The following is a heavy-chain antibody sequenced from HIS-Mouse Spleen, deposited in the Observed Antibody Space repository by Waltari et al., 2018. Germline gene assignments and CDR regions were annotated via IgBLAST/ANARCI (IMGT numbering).Heavy chain of an antibody. CDR1: GGSISSYY. V-gene: IGHV4-59*01. Sequence: QVQLQESGPGLVKPSETLSLTCTVSGGSISSYYWSWIRQPPGKGLEWSGYIYYSGSTNYNHSLKSRVTISVDTSKNQFSLKLSSVTAADTAVYYCAREGITMVRGVTPQSYYYYYGMDVWGQGTTVTVSS. J-gene: IGHJ6*02. CDR2: IYYSGST. CDR3: AREGITMVRGVTPQSYYYYYGMDV. D-gene: IGHD3-10*01.